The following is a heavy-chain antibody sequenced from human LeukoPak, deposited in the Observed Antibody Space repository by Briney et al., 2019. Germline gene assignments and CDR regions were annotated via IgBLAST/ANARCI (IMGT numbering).Heavy chain of an antibody. CDR1: KFSFSAYW. Sequence: GGSLRLSCAASKFSFSAYWMHWVRQAPGKGLVWVSRINSDGSRTNYADSVKGRFTISRDNAKNTLYLQMNSLRAEDTAVYYCARILTGSWDWFDPWGQGTLVTVSS. V-gene: IGHV3-74*01. D-gene: IGHD2-8*02. CDR3: ARILTGSWDWFDP. J-gene: IGHJ5*02. CDR2: INSDGSRT.